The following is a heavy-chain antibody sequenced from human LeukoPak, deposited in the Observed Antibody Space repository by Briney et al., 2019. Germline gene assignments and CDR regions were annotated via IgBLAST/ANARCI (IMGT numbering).Heavy chain of an antibody. D-gene: IGHD5-18*01. J-gene: IGHJ6*02. V-gene: IGHV3-30*18. CDR1: GFTFSSYG. Sequence: PGRSLRLSCAASGFTFSSYGMHWVRQAPGKGLEWVAVISYDGSNKYYADSVKGRFTISRDNSKNTLYLQMNSLRAEDTAVYYCAKRGGGYSYGYYYYGMDVWGQGTTVTVSS. CDR3: AKRGGGYSYGYYYYGMDV. CDR2: ISYDGSNK.